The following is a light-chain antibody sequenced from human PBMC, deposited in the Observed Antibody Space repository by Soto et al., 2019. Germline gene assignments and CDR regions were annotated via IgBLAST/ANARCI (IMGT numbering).Light chain of an antibody. CDR3: QQSDSTLSIT. CDR2: AAS. J-gene: IGKJ5*01. CDR1: ESINRH. V-gene: IGKV1-39*01. Sequence: DIQMTQSPSSLSASVGDRVTITCRASESINRHLNWYQQKPGKAPKLLIYAASSLQNGVPSRFSGSGSGTDFTLTISNLQPEDFATYYCQQSDSTLSITFGQGTRLEIK.